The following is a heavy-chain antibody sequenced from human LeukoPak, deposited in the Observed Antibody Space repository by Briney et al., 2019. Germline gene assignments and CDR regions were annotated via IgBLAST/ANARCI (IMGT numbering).Heavy chain of an antibody. CDR2: IIPIFGTA. V-gene: IGHV1-69*13. D-gene: IGHD2-2*01. Sequence: GASVKVSCKSSGGTFSSYAISWVRQAPGQGLEWMGGIIPIFGTANYAQKFQGRVTITADESTSTAYMELSSLRSEDTAVYYCARSSLYCSSTSCRNFDYWGQGTLVTVSS. J-gene: IGHJ4*02. CDR1: GGTFSSYA. CDR3: ARSSLYCSSTSCRNFDY.